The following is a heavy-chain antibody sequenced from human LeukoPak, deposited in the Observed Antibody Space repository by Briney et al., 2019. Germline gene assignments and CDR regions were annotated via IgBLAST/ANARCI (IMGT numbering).Heavy chain of an antibody. CDR3: ARILGGDEGADY. V-gene: IGHV3-48*01. Sequence: GGSLRLSCAASGFTFTSYSMHWVRQSPGKGLEWVSYISGGGSTIYYADSVKGRFTISRDNAQNSLYLQMNSLRVEDTALYYCARILGGDEGADYWGQGTLVTVSS. J-gene: IGHJ4*02. CDR2: ISGGGSTI. D-gene: IGHD1-26*01. CDR1: GFTFTSYS.